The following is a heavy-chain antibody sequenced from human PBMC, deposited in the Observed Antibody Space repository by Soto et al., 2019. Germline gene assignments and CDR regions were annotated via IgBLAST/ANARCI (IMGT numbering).Heavy chain of an antibody. Sequence: GGSLRLSCAASGFTFTNYWMHWVRQAPGKGLVWVSRINSDGLITTYADSVKGRFTISRDNAKNTLYLQMNSLRAEDTAVYFCIRGGEPARFDGWGLGTRVTVAS. CDR2: INSDGLIT. CDR3: IRGGEPARFDG. CDR1: GFTFTNYW. V-gene: IGHV3-74*03. D-gene: IGHD2-2*01. J-gene: IGHJ4*02.